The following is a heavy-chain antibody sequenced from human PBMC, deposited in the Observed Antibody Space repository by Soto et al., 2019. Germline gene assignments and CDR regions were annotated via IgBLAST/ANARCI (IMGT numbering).Heavy chain of an antibody. CDR1: GGSISPYY. Sequence: QVQLQESGPGLVKPSETLSLTCTVSGGSISPYYWSWIRQPPGKGLVWIGYIYYTGTTRYNPSLKSRVATSVDTSKNQFSLKLSSVTAADTAVYYCARLGGYYQALDTWGQGTLVTVSS. CDR3: ARLGGYYQALDT. CDR2: IYYTGTT. J-gene: IGHJ5*02. D-gene: IGHD3-22*01. V-gene: IGHV4-59*08.